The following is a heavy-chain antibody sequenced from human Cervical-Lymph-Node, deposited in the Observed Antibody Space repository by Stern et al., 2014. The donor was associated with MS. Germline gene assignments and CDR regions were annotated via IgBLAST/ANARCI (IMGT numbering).Heavy chain of an antibody. CDR2: ISHSGVT. CDR3: MRGDY. Sequence: HVQLQESGPGLVKPSQTLSLTCTVSCASIQTIGYFWSWVRQPPGKGLEWIGFISHSGVTFYNETLKSRVTLSQDTSANQFSLRLTSVTAADTALYFCMRGDYWGRGILVAVSS. J-gene: IGHJ4*02. CDR1: CASIQTIGYF. V-gene: IGHV4-31*03.